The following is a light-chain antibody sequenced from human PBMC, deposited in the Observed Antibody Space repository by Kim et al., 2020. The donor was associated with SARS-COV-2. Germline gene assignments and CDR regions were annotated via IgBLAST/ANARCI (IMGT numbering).Light chain of an antibody. V-gene: IGKV1-9*01. Sequence: DIQLTQSPSFLSASAGDRVTITCRASQGISSYLAWYQQKPGKAPKFLIYAASTLQSGVPSRFSGSGSGTEFTLTISSLQPEDFATYYCQQLNSYPSITFGQGTRLEIK. J-gene: IGKJ5*01. CDR3: QQLNSYPSIT. CDR2: AAS. CDR1: QGISSY.